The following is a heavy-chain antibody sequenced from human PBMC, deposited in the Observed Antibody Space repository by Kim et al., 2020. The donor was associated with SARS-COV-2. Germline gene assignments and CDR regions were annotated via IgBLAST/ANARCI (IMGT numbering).Heavy chain of an antibody. CDR1: GGSISSSSYY. V-gene: IGHV4-39*01. Sequence: SETLSLTCTVSGGSISSSSYYWGWIRQPPGKGLEWIGSIYYSGSTYYNPSLKSRVTISVDTSKNQFSLKLSSVTAADTAVYYCATAPRRYGSGSYYHDAFDIWGQGTMVTVSS. J-gene: IGHJ3*02. CDR2: IYYSGST. D-gene: IGHD3-10*01. CDR3: ATAPRRYGSGSYYHDAFDI.